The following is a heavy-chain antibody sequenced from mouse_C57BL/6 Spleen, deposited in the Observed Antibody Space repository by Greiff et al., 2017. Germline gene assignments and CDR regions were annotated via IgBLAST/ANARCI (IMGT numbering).Heavy chain of an antibody. CDR2: IRLKSDNYAT. Sequence: EVKLEESGGGLVQPGGSMKLSCVASGFTFSNYWMNWVRQSPEKGLEWVAQIRLKSDNYATHYAESVKGRFTISRDDSKSSVYLQMNNLRAEDTGIYYCTETYDGYYDYWGQGTTLTVSS. CDR3: TETYDGYYDY. D-gene: IGHD2-3*01. V-gene: IGHV6-3*01. J-gene: IGHJ2*01. CDR1: GFTFSNYW.